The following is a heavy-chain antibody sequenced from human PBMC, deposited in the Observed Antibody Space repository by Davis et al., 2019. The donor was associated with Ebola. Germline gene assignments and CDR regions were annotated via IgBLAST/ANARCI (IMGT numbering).Heavy chain of an antibody. CDR3: ARHRGYGSGRMYFDY. CDR2: IYPGDSYT. Sequence: PGGSLRLSCKGSADSFNTYWIGWVRQMPGKGLEWMGTIYPGDSYTRNSPSFQGQVTISADKSISTVYLQWSSLKASDTATYYCARHRGYGSGRMYFDYWGQGTLVTVSS. D-gene: IGHD3-10*01. V-gene: IGHV5-51*01. CDR1: ADSFNTYW. J-gene: IGHJ4*02.